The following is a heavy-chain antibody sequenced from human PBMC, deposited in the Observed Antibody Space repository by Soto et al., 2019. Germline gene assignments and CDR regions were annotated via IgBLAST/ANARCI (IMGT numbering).Heavy chain of an antibody. J-gene: IGHJ4*02. D-gene: IGHD6-13*01. Sequence: GGSLRLSCAASGFTFSSYAMSWVRQAPGKGLEWVSGITGGGSTYYADSVKGRFTISRDKSTNTVCLQMNSLRAEDTAVYYCAKDLLAAAGPLNYWGQGTLVTVSS. CDR3: AKDLLAAAGPLNY. CDR1: GFTFSSYA. V-gene: IGHV3-23*01. CDR2: ITGGGST.